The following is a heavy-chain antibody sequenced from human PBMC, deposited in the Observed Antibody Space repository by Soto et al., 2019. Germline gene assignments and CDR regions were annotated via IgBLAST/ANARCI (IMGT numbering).Heavy chain of an antibody. CDR1: GFNFNNYA. CDR3: ARRPTYYYDSSGFHFDY. D-gene: IGHD3-22*01. J-gene: IGHJ4*02. CDR2: ISGSGATT. Sequence: EVQLFESGGGLVQPGGSLRLSCAASGFNFNNYAMSWVRQAPGKGLEWDSAISGSGATTYYADSVKGRFTISRGNSKHTLYLQMNGLRAEDTAVYYCARRPTYYYDSSGFHFDYWGQGTLVTVSS. V-gene: IGHV3-23*01.